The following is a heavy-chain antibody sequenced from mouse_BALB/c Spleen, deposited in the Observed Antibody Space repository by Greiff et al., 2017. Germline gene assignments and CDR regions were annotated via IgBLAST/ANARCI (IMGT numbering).Heavy chain of an antibody. J-gene: IGHJ2*01. CDR2: ISYDGSN. D-gene: IGHD2-3*01. CDR1: GYSITSGYY. V-gene: IGHV3-6*02. Sequence: EVQRVESGPGLVKPSQSLSLTCSVTGYSITSGYYWNWIRQFPGNKLEWMGYISYDGSNNYNPSLKNRISITRDTSKNQFFLKLNSVTTEDTATYYCARDDDGYYYFDYWGQGTTLTVSS. CDR3: ARDDDGYYYFDY.